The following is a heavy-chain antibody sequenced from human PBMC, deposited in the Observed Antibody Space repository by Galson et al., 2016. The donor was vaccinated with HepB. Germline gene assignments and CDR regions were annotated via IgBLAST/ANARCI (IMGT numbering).Heavy chain of an antibody. D-gene: IGHD3-22*01. Sequence: PALVKPTQTLTLTCTFSGFSLSTSGVGVGWIRQPPGKALEWLALIFWDDDKRYSPPLKSRLTITKDTSKNQVVLTMTNMDPVDTGTYYCVHRLVYYERSGLDYWGQGTLVTVAS. V-gene: IGHV2-5*02. J-gene: IGHJ4*02. CDR3: VHRLVYYERSGLDY. CDR2: IFWDDDK. CDR1: GFSLSTSGVG.